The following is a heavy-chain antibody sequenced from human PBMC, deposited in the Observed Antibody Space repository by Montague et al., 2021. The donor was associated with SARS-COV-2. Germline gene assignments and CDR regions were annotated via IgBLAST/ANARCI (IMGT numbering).Heavy chain of an antibody. J-gene: IGHJ6*02. Sequence: SLRLSCAAPGFTFGDHGMSWVRQAPGKGLEWVSGINWNGGSTGYADSVKGRFTISRDNAKNSLYMQMNSLRAEDTALYYCARGIVGATVPLDYYYGMDVWGQGTTVTVSS. CDR1: GFTFGDHG. CDR3: ARGIVGATVPLDYYYGMDV. CDR2: INWNGGST. D-gene: IGHD1-26*01. V-gene: IGHV3-20*04.